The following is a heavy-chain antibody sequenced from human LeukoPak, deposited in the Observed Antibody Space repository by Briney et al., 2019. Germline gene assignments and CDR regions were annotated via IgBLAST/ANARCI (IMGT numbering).Heavy chain of an antibody. V-gene: IGHV3-43*02. Sequence: GGSLRLSCAASGFTFDDYALHWVRQAPGKGLAWVSLISGDGGSTYYADSVKGRFTISRDNSKNSLYLQMNSLRTEDTALYYCAKDINYYDSGGPTLWGQGTLVTVSS. CDR1: GFTFDDYA. CDR2: ISGDGGST. CDR3: AKDINYYDSGGPTL. J-gene: IGHJ4*02. D-gene: IGHD3-22*01.